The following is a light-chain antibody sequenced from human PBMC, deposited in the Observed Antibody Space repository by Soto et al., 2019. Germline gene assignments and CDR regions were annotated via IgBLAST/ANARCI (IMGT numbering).Light chain of an antibody. V-gene: IGLV1-44*01. J-gene: IGLJ3*02. CDR2: SNN. CDR3: SSWDDSLNGWV. Sequence: QSVLTQPPSASGTPGQRVTISCSGSSANIGGNTVNWYQQLPGTAPKLLIYSNNERPSRVPDRFSGSKSGTSASLAISGLQSEDEADYSCSSWDDSLNGWVFGGGTKLAVL. CDR1: SANIGGNT.